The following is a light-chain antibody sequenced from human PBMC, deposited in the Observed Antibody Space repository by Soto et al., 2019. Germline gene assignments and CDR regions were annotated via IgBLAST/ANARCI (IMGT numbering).Light chain of an antibody. CDR3: MQALQTPYT. CDR2: LGS. J-gene: IGKJ2*01. CDR1: QSLLHSNGYNY. Sequence: DIVMTQSPLSLPVTPGEPASISCRSSQSLLHSNGYNYLDWYLQKPGQSPQILSYLGSNRASGVPDRFSGSGSGTDFTLKISRVEAEDVGVYYWMQALQTPYTFGQGTKLEIK. V-gene: IGKV2-28*01.